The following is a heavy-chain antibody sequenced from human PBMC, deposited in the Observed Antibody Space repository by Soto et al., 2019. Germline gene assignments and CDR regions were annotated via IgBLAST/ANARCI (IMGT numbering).Heavy chain of an antibody. Sequence: QVQLQESGPGLVKPSETLSLTCTVSGRSISSYYWSWIRQPPGKGLEWIGYIHYSGSTNYNPSLKSRATISVDTSKNQFYLKLSSVTAADTAMYYCARTPLLWGQGTLVTVSS. CDR1: GRSISSYY. CDR3: ARTPLL. D-gene: IGHD2-21*01. CDR2: IHYSGST. V-gene: IGHV4-59*08. J-gene: IGHJ4*02.